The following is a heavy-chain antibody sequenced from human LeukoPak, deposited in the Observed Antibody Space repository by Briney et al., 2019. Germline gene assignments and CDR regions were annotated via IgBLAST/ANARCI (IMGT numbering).Heavy chain of an antibody. CDR3: AADIVVVPAAIQHYYYYGMDV. CDR2: INPSGGST. J-gene: IGHJ6*02. CDR1: GYTFTSYY. V-gene: IGHV1-46*01. Sequence: ASVKVSCKASGYTFTSYYMHWVRQAPGQGLEWMGIINPSGGSTSYAQKLQGRVTMTTDTSTSTAYMELRSLRSDDTAVYYCAADIVVVPAAIQHYYYYGMDVWGQGTTVTVSS. D-gene: IGHD2-2*02.